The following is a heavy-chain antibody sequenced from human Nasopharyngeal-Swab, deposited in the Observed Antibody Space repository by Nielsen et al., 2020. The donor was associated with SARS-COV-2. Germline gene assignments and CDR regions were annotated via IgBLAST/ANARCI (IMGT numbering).Heavy chain of an antibody. V-gene: IGHV3-30*03. CDR2: ISYDGINK. D-gene: IGHD6-19*01. Sequence: WIRQPPGKGLEWVAVISYDGINKYSADSVKGRFTISRDNSKDTLYLQMNSLRAEDTAVYYCARVPFYSSGWYGVDYFDYWGQGTLVTVSS. J-gene: IGHJ4*02. CDR3: ARVPFYSSGWYGVDYFDY.